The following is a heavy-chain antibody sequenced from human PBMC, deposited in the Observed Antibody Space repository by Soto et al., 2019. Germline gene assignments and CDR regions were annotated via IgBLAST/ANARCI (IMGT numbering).Heavy chain of an antibody. CDR3: ARRVATRQMGYYFDY. CDR2: IYYSGST. CDR1: GGSISSFC. V-gene: IGHV4-59*01. Sequence: KTSETLSLTCTVSGGSISSFCWSWIRQPPGKGLEWIGYIYYSGSTNYNPSLKSRVTTSVDTSKNQFSLKLSSVTTADTAVYYCARRVATRQMGYYFDYWGQGTLVTVSS. J-gene: IGHJ4*02. D-gene: IGHD6-6*01.